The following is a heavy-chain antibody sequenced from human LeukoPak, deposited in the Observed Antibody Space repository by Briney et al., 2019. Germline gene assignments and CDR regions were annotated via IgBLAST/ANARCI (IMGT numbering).Heavy chain of an antibody. J-gene: IGHJ4*02. CDR1: GFTFSSYS. Sequence: GGSLRLSCAASGFTFSSYSMNWVRQAPGKGLEWVSYISSSSSTIYYADSVKGRFTISRDNAKNSLYLQMNSLRAEDTAVYYCATSIGGEGYYFDYWGQGTLVTVSS. CDR3: ATSIGGEGYYFDY. D-gene: IGHD2-21*01. V-gene: IGHV3-48*04. CDR2: ISSSSSTI.